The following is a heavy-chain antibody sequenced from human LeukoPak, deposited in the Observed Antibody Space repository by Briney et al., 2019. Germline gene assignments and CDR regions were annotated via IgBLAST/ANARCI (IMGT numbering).Heavy chain of an antibody. CDR1: GDSVSSNSAA. J-gene: IGHJ5*02. D-gene: IGHD2-2*01. CDR2: TYYRSKWYN. Sequence: SQTLSLTCAISGDSVSSNSAAWNWIRQSPSRGLEWLGRTYYRSKWYNDYAVSVKSRITINLDTSKNQFSLQLNSVTPEDTAVYYCARGRYCSSTTCYNWFDPWGQGTLVTVSS. V-gene: IGHV6-1*01. CDR3: ARGRYCSSTTCYNWFDP.